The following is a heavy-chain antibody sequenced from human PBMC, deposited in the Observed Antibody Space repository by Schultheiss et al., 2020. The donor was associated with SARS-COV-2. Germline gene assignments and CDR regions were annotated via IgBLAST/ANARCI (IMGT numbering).Heavy chain of an antibody. CDR3: AKDSIPITMIVVVEYYFDY. CDR2: ISGSGGST. D-gene: IGHD3-22*01. Sequence: GESLKISCAASGFTFSSYAMSWVRQAPGKGLEWVSAISGSGGSTYYADSVKGRFTISRDNSKNTLYLQMNSLRAEDTAVYYCAKDSIPITMIVVVEYYFDYWGQGTLVTVSS. CDR1: GFTFSSYA. V-gene: IGHV3-23*01. J-gene: IGHJ4*02.